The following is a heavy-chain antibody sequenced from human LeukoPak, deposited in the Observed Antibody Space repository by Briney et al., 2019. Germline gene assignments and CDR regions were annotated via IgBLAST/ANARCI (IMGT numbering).Heavy chain of an antibody. D-gene: IGHD3-10*01. V-gene: IGHV3-21*01. CDR2: ISSSSSYI. CDR3: ARDGLDYGSGSNYYGMDV. Sequence: GGSLRLSCAASGFTFSSYSMNWVRQAPGKGLEWVSSISSSSSYIYYADSVKGRFTISRDNAKNSLYLQMNSLRAEGTAVYYCARDGLDYGSGSNYYGMDVWGQGTTVTVSS. CDR1: GFTFSSYS. J-gene: IGHJ6*02.